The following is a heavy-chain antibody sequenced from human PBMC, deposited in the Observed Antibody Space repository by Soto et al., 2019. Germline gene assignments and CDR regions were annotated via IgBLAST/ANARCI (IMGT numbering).Heavy chain of an antibody. Sequence: PSETLSLTXTVSGGSISSSSYYWGWIRQPPGKGLEWIGSIYYSGSTYYNPSLKSRVTISVDTSKNQFSLKLSSVTAADTAVYYCARLPFYGSGSYYADYWGQGTLVTVSS. J-gene: IGHJ4*02. CDR1: GGSISSSSYY. CDR2: IYYSGST. CDR3: ARLPFYGSGSYYADY. V-gene: IGHV4-39*01. D-gene: IGHD3-10*01.